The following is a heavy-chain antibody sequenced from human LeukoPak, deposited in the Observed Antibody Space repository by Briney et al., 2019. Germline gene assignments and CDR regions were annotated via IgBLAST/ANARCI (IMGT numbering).Heavy chain of an antibody. CDR2: INHSGST. CDR1: GGXFSGYY. V-gene: IGHV4-34*01. J-gene: IGHJ4*02. CDR3: ARGFRRVDY. Sequence: SETLSLTCAVYGGXFSGYYCSWIRQPPGKGREWIGEINHSGSTNYNPSLKSRVTISVDTSKNQFSLKLSSVTAADTAVYYCARGFRRVDYWGQGTLVTVSS.